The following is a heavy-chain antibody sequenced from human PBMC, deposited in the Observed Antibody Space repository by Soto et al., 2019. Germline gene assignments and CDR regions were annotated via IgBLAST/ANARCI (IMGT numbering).Heavy chain of an antibody. CDR1: GGSISTDDYS. V-gene: IGHV4-30-2*01. D-gene: IGHD3-10*01. CDR3: ARDRFASGSYDALDI. CDR2: IYHTGNT. Sequence: SETLSLTCAVSGGSISTDDYSWSWIRQPPGKGLEWIGCIYHTGNTNYNASLKSRISIFLDRSKNQISLQLTSVTAADTAVYFCARDRFASGSYDALDIWGQGTMVTVSS. J-gene: IGHJ3*02.